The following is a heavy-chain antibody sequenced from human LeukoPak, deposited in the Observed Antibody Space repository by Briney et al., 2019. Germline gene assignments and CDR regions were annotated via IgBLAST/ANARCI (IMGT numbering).Heavy chain of an antibody. V-gene: IGHV1-18*01. Sequence: GASVKVSCKASGYTFISYDINWVRQATGQGLEWMGWMNPNSGNTNYAQKLQGRVTMTTDTSTSTAYMELRSLRSDDTAVYYCARYFDSSSWSDFDYWGQGTLVTVSS. CDR3: ARYFDSSSWSDFDY. D-gene: IGHD6-13*01. J-gene: IGHJ4*02. CDR2: MNPNSGNT. CDR1: GYTFISYD.